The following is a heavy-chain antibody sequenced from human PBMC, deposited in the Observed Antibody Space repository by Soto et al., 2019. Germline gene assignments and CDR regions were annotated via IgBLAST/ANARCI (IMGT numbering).Heavy chain of an antibody. J-gene: IGHJ6*02. Sequence: GGSLRLSCGASGFTFSSYGMHWVRQAPGKGLEWVAVISYDGSNKYYADSVKGRFTISRDNSKNTLYLQMNSLRAEDTAVYYWAKDRGYYGSGSYYKIYYYYYYGMDVWGQGTTVTVSS. D-gene: IGHD3-10*01. V-gene: IGHV3-30*18. CDR3: AKDRGYYGSGSYYKIYYYYYYGMDV. CDR2: ISYDGSNK. CDR1: GFTFSSYG.